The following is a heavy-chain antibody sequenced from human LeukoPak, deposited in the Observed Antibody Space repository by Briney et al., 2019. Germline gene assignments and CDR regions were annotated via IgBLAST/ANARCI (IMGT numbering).Heavy chain of an antibody. CDR2: ISSSSSYI. J-gene: IGHJ6*03. Sequence: GGSLRLSCAASGFTFSSYSMNWARQAPGKGREWVSSISSSSSYIYYADSVKGRFTISRDNAKTSLYLQMNSLRAEDTAVYYCAREEVENYYGSGSYPYYYYMDVWDKGTTVTVSS. CDR1: GFTFSSYS. D-gene: IGHD3-10*01. CDR3: AREEVENYYGSGSYPYYYYMDV. V-gene: IGHV3-21*01.